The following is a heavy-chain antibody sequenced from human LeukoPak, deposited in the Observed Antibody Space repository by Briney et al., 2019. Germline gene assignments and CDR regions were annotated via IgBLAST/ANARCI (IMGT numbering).Heavy chain of an antibody. V-gene: IGHV3-43*01. D-gene: IGHD3-10*01. J-gene: IGHJ4*02. Sequence: GGSLRLSCAASGFTFDEYTMHGVRQPPGRGRAWVSLISWDGGSTYYADSVKGRFTISRDNSKNSLYLQMNSLRTEDTALYYCAKDSDGSGSYYLGSSFDYRGQGTLVTVSS. CDR3: AKDSDGSGSYYLGSSFDY. CDR1: GFTFDEYT. CDR2: ISWDGGST.